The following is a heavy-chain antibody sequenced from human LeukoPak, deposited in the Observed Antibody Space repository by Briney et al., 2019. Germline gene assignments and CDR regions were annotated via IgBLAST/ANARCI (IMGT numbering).Heavy chain of an antibody. CDR2: IYTSGST. CDR1: GGSISSYY. CDR3: AREATIFGVASFDY. V-gene: IGHV4-4*07. J-gene: IGHJ4*02. D-gene: IGHD3-3*01. Sequence: SETLSLTCTVSGGSISSYYWSWIRQPAGKGLEWIGRIYTSGSTNYNPSLKSRVTMSVDTSKNQFSLKLSSVTAADTAVYYCAREATIFGVASFDYWGQGTLITVS.